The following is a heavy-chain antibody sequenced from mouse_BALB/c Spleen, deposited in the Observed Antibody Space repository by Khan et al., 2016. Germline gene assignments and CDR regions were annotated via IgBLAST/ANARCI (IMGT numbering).Heavy chain of an antibody. J-gene: IGHJ3*01. Sequence: VQLKQSGAELVKPGASVKLSCTASGFNIKDTYMHWVKQRPEQGLEWIGRIDPANGNTKYDPKFQGQATITADTSSNPAYLQLSRLTSEDTAVYYCDYGSGYAWFADWGQGTLVTVSA. D-gene: IGHD3-1*01. CDR2: IDPANGNT. CDR1: GFNIKDTY. V-gene: IGHV14-3*02. CDR3: DYGSGYAWFAD.